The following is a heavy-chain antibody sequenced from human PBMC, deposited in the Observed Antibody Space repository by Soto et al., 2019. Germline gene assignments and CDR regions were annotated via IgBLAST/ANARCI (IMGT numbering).Heavy chain of an antibody. CDR2: IYPGHSAT. Sequence: GASLTISCKGSGYSFTSYRIGCVRQMPGKGLEWMGIIYPGHSATRYSPSFQGQVTISADKSISTAYLQWSSLKASDTARYYCARPLGYCSSTICSALEDWAQGTMVTVSS. D-gene: IGHD2-2*01. V-gene: IGHV5-51*01. CDR3: ARPLGYCSSTICSALED. J-gene: IGHJ4*02. CDR1: GYSFTSYR.